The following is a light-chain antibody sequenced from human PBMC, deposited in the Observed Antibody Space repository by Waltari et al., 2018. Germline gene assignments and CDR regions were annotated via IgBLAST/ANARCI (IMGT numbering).Light chain of an antibody. V-gene: IGKV4-1*01. Sequence: DIVMTQSPDSLAVSLGERATINCKSSQSVLYSSNNKNYLAWYQQKPGQPPNLRIYWASTRESGVPDRFSGSGSGTDFTLTISSLQAEDVAVYYCQQYYSIPWTFGQGTKVEIK. CDR3: QQYYSIPWT. CDR1: QSVLYSSNNKNY. CDR2: WAS. J-gene: IGKJ1*01.